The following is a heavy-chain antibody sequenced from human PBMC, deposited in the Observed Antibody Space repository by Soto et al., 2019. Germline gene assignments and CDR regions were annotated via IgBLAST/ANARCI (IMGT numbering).Heavy chain of an antibody. D-gene: IGHD5-12*01. Sequence: GESLKISCKGSGYSFTTYLIGWVRQMPGKGLEWMGSIYPGDSDTRYSPSFQGQVTISVHKPIRPAYLQWSSLKASDTAMYFCVSGYDLLPQATDRTMGYYYGLDVWGQGTPVTVSS. CDR1: GYSFTTYL. J-gene: IGHJ6*02. CDR2: IYPGDSDT. CDR3: VSGYDLLPQATDRTMGYYYGLDV. V-gene: IGHV5-51*04.